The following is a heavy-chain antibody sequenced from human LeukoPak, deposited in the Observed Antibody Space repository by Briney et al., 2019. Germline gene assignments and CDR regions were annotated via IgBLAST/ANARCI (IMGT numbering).Heavy chain of an antibody. Sequence: SETLSLTCTVSGGSISSGGYYWSWIRQPPGKGLEWIGEINHSGSTNYNPSLKSRVTISVDTSKNQFSLKLSSVTAADTAVYYCARGTNSSGWFFDYWGQGTLVTVSS. CDR2: INHSGST. V-gene: IGHV4-39*07. CDR1: GGSISSGGYY. J-gene: IGHJ4*02. D-gene: IGHD6-19*01. CDR3: ARGTNSSGWFFDY.